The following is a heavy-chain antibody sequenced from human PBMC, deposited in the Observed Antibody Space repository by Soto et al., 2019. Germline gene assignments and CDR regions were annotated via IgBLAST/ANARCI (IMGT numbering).Heavy chain of an antibody. CDR2: INTGNGNT. Sequence: ASVKVSCKTSGYKFTSYTMHWVRQAPGQRLEWMGWINTGNGNTKYSQRFQGRLTITRDTSASTAYLELSSLRSEDTAVYYCARDPNDSSAYYHHYYYGMDVWGQGTTVTVSS. D-gene: IGHD3-22*01. CDR3: ARDPNDSSAYYHHYYYGMDV. J-gene: IGHJ6*02. V-gene: IGHV1-3*04. CDR1: GYKFTSYT.